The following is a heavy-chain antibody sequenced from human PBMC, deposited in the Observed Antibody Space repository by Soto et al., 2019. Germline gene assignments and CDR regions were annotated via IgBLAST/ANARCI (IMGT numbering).Heavy chain of an antibody. Sequence: QVQLVQSGAEVKKSGSSVKVSCRASGGTFSFCSVGWVRQAPGQGLEWMGGINPVFNSPHSAQRFQGRVSITANNSAATAYMDLSSLTSEDTAIYYCVCLYGSGLLDSWGQGTLVTVSS. CDR3: VCLYGSGLLDS. CDR2: INPVFNSP. V-gene: IGHV1-69*06. CDR1: GGTFSFCS. J-gene: IGHJ4*02. D-gene: IGHD3-10*01.